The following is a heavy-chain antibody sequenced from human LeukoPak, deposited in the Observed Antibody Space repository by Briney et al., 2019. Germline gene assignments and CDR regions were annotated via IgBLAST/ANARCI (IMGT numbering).Heavy chain of an antibody. CDR2: VDHTGST. V-gene: IGHV4-59*12. J-gene: IGHJ6*03. CDR3: ARGRVSSSTWYSTYYSYFYMDV. CDR1: DDSITMYY. Sequence: KPSETLSLTCSVSDDSITMYYWTWIRQPPGKGLEWIGYVDHTGSTNFNPSLNGRVSISRDTTKNLFSLRLRSVTAADTAVYFCARGRVSSSTWYSTYYSYFYMDVWGKGTTVTISS. D-gene: IGHD1-1*01.